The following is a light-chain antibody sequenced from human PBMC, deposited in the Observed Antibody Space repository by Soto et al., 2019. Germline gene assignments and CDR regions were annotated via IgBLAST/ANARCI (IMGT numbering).Light chain of an antibody. Sequence: QSVLTQPPSVSAAPGQKVTISCSGSSSNIGNNYVSWYQQLTGTAPKLLIYDNNKRPSGIPDRFSGSKSGTSATLGITGLQTGDEAEYYCGTWDSSLSAYVFGTGTKVTVL. CDR3: GTWDSSLSAYV. CDR1: SSNIGNNY. CDR2: DNN. V-gene: IGLV1-51*01. J-gene: IGLJ1*01.